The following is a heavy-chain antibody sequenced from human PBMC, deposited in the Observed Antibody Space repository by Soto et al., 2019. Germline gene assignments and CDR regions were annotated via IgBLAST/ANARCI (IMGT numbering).Heavy chain of an antibody. J-gene: IGHJ1*01. CDR1: GGSFSGYF. CDR3: ARVWRYCSGGTCHPAEHFQH. V-gene: IGHV4-34*01. D-gene: IGHD2-15*01. CDR2: INHSGST. Sequence: PSETLSLTCAVYGGSFSGYFWSWVRQPPGKGLEWIGEINHSGSTNYNPSLKSRVTISADTSKNQFSPKLSSVTAADTAVYYCARVWRYCSGGTCHPAEHFQHWGQGNLVTVSS.